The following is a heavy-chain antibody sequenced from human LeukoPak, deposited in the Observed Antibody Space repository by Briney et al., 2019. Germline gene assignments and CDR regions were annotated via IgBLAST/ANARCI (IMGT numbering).Heavy chain of an antibody. V-gene: IGHV3-23*01. J-gene: IGHJ4*02. Sequence: QAGGSLRLSCAASGFTFSSYAMSWVRQAPGKGLEWVSAISGSGGSTYYADSVKGRFTISRDNAKNSVYLQMNTLRPEDTAVYYCSRDRLGGLDYWGQGTLVTVSS. CDR1: GFTFSSYA. CDR2: ISGSGGST. D-gene: IGHD5-12*01. CDR3: SRDRLGGLDY.